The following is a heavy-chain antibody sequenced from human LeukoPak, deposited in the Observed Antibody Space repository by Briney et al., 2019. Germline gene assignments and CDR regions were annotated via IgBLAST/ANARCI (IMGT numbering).Heavy chain of an antibody. J-gene: IGHJ4*02. CDR2: ISSSSSYV. CDR3: ARDRGDIVAVPAVLFDY. CDR1: GFTFSSYS. D-gene: IGHD2-2*01. Sequence: GGSLRLSCAASGFTFSSYSMNWVRQAPGKGLEWVSSISSSSSYVYYADSVKGRFTISRDNAKNSLYLQMNSLRAEDTAVYYCARDRGDIVAVPAVLFDYWGQGTLVTVSS. V-gene: IGHV3-21*01.